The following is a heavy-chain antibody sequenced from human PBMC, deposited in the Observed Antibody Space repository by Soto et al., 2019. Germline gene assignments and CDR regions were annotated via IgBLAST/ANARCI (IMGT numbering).Heavy chain of an antibody. D-gene: IGHD4-4*01. V-gene: IGHV3-23*01. Sequence: GGSLRLSCAASGFTFSSYAMSWVRQAPGKGLEWVSAISGSGGSTYYADSVKGRFTISRDNSKNTLYLQMNSLRAEDTAVYYCAKQPGNTTQMYYFDNWGQGTLVTVSS. J-gene: IGHJ4*02. CDR2: ISGSGGST. CDR3: AKQPGNTTQMYYFDN. CDR1: GFTFSSYA.